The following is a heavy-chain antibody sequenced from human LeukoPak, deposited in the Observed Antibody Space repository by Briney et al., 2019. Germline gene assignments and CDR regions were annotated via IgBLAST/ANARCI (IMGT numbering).Heavy chain of an antibody. Sequence: ASVTVSCKVSGYTLPELSMHWVRQAPGKGLEGMGGFHPEDGEAVYAQKFQGRLILTEDRYTDTVYMELSSLRSEDTAVCYCATEGQWAHFDYWGQGTLVTVSS. CDR2: FHPEDGEA. CDR3: ATEGQWAHFDY. D-gene: IGHD1-26*01. CDR1: GYTLPELS. V-gene: IGHV1-24*01. J-gene: IGHJ4*02.